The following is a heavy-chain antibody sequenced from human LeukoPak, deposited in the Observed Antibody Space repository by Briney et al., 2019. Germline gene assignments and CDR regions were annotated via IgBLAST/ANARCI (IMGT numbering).Heavy chain of an antibody. CDR1: GYTFTSYG. Sequence: GASVKVSCKASGYTFTSYGINWVRQAPGQRLEWMGWISANNGNTKYAQKLQGRVTMTTDTSTSTAYMELRSLRFDDTAVYYRARGSVVVPGAFDFWGQGTLVTVSS. J-gene: IGHJ4*02. CDR2: ISANNGNT. V-gene: IGHV1-18*01. CDR3: ARGSVVVPGAFDF. D-gene: IGHD2-2*01.